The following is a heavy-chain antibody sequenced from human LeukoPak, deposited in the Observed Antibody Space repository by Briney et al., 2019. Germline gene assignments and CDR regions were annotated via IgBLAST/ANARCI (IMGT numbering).Heavy chain of an antibody. D-gene: IGHD3-16*02. V-gene: IGHV5-51*01. CDR1: GYSFTNYW. J-gene: IGHJ4*02. Sequence: GESLKISCKGSGYSFTNYWIGWVRQMPGKGLEWMGIIYPGDSDTRYSPSFQGQVTISADKSISTAYLQWSSLKASDTAMYYCARQTFGGVIIRYYYFDYWGQGTLVTVSS. CDR3: ARQTFGGVIIRYYYFDY. CDR2: IYPGDSDT.